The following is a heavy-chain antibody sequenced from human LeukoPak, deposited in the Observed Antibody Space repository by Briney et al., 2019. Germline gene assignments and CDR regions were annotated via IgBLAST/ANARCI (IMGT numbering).Heavy chain of an antibody. Sequence: ASVKVSCKASGYAFTGYYMHWVRQAPGQGLEWMGCINPNSGGTNYAQKFQGRVTMTRDTSISTAYMELSRLRSDDTAVYYCARVYLAARQEADPFVYWGQGTLVTVSS. D-gene: IGHD6-6*01. CDR3: ARVYLAARQEADPFVY. CDR1: GYAFTGYY. V-gene: IGHV1-2*02. J-gene: IGHJ4*02. CDR2: INPNSGGT.